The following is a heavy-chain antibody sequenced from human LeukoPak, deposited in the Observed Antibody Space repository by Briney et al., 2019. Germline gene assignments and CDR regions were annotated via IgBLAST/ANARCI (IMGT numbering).Heavy chain of an antibody. CDR3: ARDPIAAAGYRGDWFDP. J-gene: IGHJ5*02. V-gene: IGHV3-48*01. CDR1: GFTFSSYS. D-gene: IGHD6-13*01. Sequence: PGGSLRLSCAASGFTFSSYSMNWVRQAPGKGLEWVSYISSSSSTIYYADSVKGRFTIPRDNAKNSLYLQMNSLRTEDTAVYYCARDPIAAAGYRGDWFDPWGQGTLVTVSS. CDR2: ISSSSSTI.